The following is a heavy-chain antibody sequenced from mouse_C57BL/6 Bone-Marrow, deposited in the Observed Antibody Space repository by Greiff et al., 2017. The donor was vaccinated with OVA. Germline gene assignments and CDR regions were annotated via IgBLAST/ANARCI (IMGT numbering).Heavy chain of an antibody. J-gene: IGHJ1*03. CDR3: ARSYSGSSYWYIDV. CDR2: LNPSSGYT. Sequence: VQLQQSGAELASPGASVKLSCKASGYTFTSYTMHWVKQRPGPGLEWIGYLNPSSGYTTYNQKFKDKATLTADKSSSTAYMHLISLTSEESAVYYCARSYSGSSYWYIDVWGTGTTVTVSS. D-gene: IGHD1-1*01. CDR1: GYTFTSYT. V-gene: IGHV1-4*01.